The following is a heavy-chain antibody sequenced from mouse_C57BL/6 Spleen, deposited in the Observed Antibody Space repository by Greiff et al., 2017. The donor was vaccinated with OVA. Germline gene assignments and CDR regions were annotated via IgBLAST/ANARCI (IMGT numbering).Heavy chain of an antibody. CDR1: GYSITSGYY. CDR2: ISYDGSN. V-gene: IGHV3-6*01. D-gene: IGHD2-4*01. Sequence: ESGPGLVKPSQSLSLTCSVTGYSITSGYYWNWIRQFPGNKLEWMGYISYDGSNNYNPSLKNRISITRDTSKNQFFLKLNSVTTEDTATYYCAREDYDELYYFDYWGQGTTLTVSS. J-gene: IGHJ2*01. CDR3: AREDYDELYYFDY.